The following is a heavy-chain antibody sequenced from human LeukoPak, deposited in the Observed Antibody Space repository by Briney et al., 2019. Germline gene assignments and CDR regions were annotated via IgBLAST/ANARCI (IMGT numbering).Heavy chain of an antibody. D-gene: IGHD1-1*01. CDR3: AREAATGTTEGYYYYYYMDV. J-gene: IGHJ6*03. CDR2: MNPNSGNT. Sequence: ASVKVSCKASGYTFTSYDINWVRQATGQGLEWMGWMNPNSGNTGYAQKFQGRVTMTRNTSISTAYMELSSLRSEDTAVYYCAREAATGTTEGYYYYYYMDVGGKGTTVTVSS. CDR1: GYTFTSYD. V-gene: IGHV1-8*01.